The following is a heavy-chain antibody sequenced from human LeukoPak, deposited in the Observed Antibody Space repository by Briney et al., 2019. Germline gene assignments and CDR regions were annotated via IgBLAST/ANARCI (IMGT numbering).Heavy chain of an antibody. J-gene: IGHJ4*02. CDR2: VYYSVST. CDR3: ATFSGNYVFDY. Sequence: PSGTLSLTCSVSGGSINRSSKYWGWIRQSPGKGLEWIGSVYYSVSTDYNSSLKSRVTISVDTSKNHFPLKLSSVTAADTAVYYCATFSGNYVFDYWGQGTRVTVSS. V-gene: IGHV4-39*02. D-gene: IGHD1-26*01. CDR1: GGSINRSSKY.